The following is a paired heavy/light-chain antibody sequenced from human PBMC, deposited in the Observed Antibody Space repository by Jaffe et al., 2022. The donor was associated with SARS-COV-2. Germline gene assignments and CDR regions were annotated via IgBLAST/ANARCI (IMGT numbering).Light chain of an antibody. CDR2: EVS. Sequence: QSALTQPASVSGSPGQSITISCTGTSSDIGSYNYVSWYQQHPGKAPKLMIYEVSNRPSGVPDRFSGSKSGNTASLTISGLQAEDEADYYCSSHTSSSALGLFGGGTKLTVL. J-gene: IGLJ2*01. CDR3: SSHTSSSALGL. CDR1: SSDIGSYNY. V-gene: IGLV2-14*01.
Heavy chain of an antibody. Sequence: QITLKESGPTLVKPTQTLTLTCTFSGLSFYSSGVGVGWIRQPPGKALEWLALIYRDDDKRYSPSLKSRLTITKDTSKNQVVLTMTNMDPVDTATYYCAHFPGYGSNWFPFFFDYWGQGTLVTVSS. V-gene: IGHV2-5*02. CDR2: IYRDDDK. CDR1: GLSFYSSGVG. CDR3: AHFPGYGSNWFPFFFDY. J-gene: IGHJ4*02. D-gene: IGHD6-13*01.